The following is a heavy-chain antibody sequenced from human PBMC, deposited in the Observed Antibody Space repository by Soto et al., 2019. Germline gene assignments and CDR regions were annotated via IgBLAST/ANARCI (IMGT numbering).Heavy chain of an antibody. V-gene: IGHV3-30*03. CDR3: ARELFPRFFGELYY. CDR1: GFTFRSYG. J-gene: IGHJ4*02. CDR2: ISYDGSNK. Sequence: GGSLRLSCAASGFTFRSYGMHWARQAPGRGLEWVAVISYDGSNKYYADSVKGRFTISRDNSKNTLYLQMNSLRAEDTAVYYCARELFPRFFGELYYWGQGTLVTVSS. D-gene: IGHD3-10*01.